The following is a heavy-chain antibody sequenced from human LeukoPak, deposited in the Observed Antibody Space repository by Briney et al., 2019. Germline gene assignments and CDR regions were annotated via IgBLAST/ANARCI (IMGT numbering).Heavy chain of an antibody. Sequence: PSETLSLTCTVSGGSISSSNWWSWVRQPPGKGLEWIGEIYHSGSTNYNPSLKSRVTISVDKSKNQFSLKLSSVTAANTAVYYCARRVSSLMWAFDIWGQGTMVTVSS. D-gene: IGHD6-6*01. J-gene: IGHJ3*02. CDR2: IYHSGST. V-gene: IGHV4-4*02. CDR3: ARRVSSLMWAFDI. CDR1: GGSISSSNW.